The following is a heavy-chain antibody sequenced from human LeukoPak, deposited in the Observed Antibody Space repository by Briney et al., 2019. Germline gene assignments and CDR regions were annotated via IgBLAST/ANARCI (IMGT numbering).Heavy chain of an antibody. CDR1: GFTFSSSD. D-gene: IGHD6-19*01. Sequence: GGSLRLSCEASGFTFSSSDMHWVRQATGKGLEWVSDIDTAGDPYYPGSVKGRFTISRENAKNTLYLQLNTLRADDTAVYYCAKPISGGLAVTADWFAPWGQGTLVVVSS. CDR3: AKPISGGLAVTADWFAP. V-gene: IGHV3-13*05. J-gene: IGHJ5*01. CDR2: IDTAGDP.